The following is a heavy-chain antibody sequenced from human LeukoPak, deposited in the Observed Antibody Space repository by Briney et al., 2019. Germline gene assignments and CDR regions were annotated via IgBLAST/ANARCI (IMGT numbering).Heavy chain of an antibody. V-gene: IGHV4-39*07. CDR3: ATQPPEPPRYYYYGMDV. D-gene: IGHD1-14*01. Sequence: SETLSLTCTVSGGSISSSSYYWGWIRQPPGKGLEWIGSIYYSGSTYYNPSLKSRVTISVDTSKNQFSLKLSSVTAADTAVYYCATQPPEPPRYYYYGMDVWGQGTTVTVSS. CDR1: GGSISSSSYY. CDR2: IYYSGST. J-gene: IGHJ6*02.